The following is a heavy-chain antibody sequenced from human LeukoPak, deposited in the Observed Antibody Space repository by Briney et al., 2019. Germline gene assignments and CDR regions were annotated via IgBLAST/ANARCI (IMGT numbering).Heavy chain of an antibody. CDR1: GGSFGSYY. D-gene: IGHD4-17*01. CDR2: IHTIGTT. CDR3: ARDRETTLY. J-gene: IGHJ4*02. V-gene: IGHV4-4*07. Sequence: CETLPLTCTVSGGSFGSYYWSWVRQPAGKGLEWIGRIHTIGTTNYSPSLKSRATMSGDTSKNQFSLKLSSVSAADTAVYFCARDRETTLYWGQRPLVPVSS.